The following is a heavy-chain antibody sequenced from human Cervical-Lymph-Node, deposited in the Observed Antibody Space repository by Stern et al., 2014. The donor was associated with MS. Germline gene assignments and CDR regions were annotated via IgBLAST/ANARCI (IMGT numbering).Heavy chain of an antibody. CDR3: ASRWSGTYYGQNWFDP. D-gene: IGHD1-26*01. V-gene: IGHV4-31*03. CDR2: IYNSGAT. J-gene: IGHJ5*02. Sequence: QVQLQESGPGLVKPSQTLSLTCTVSGDSINRGGHYWSWIRQRPGQGLEWIGYIYNSGATFYSPSLKGRVTISLDTSKNQFSLTLSSVTAADTAIYYCASRWSGTYYGQNWFDPWGQGILVTVSS. CDR1: GDSINRGGHY.